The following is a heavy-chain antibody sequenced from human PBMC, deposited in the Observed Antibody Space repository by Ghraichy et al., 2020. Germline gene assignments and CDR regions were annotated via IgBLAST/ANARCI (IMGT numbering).Heavy chain of an antibody. CDR2: IGGGGAAT. D-gene: IGHD3-10*01. J-gene: IGHJ3*02. V-gene: IGHV3-23*01. Sequence: GGSLRLSCSASGFTFKNYAMSWVRQAPGKGPEWVSGIGGGGAATEYADSVKGRFTISRDDSKNTLFLQMSSLKVEDTAVYYCAKDSESYNGIYDPFDIWGRGTMVTVSS. CDR3: AKDSESYNGIYDPFDI. CDR1: GFTFKNYA.